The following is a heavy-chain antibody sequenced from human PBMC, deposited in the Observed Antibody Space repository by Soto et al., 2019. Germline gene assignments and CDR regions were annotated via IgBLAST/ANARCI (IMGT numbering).Heavy chain of an antibody. V-gene: IGHV3-73*02. Sequence: EVQLVESGGGLVQPGGSLKLSCAASGFTFSDSALHWVRQASGKGLEWLGRFKSRANNYATAYAASVKGRFTISRDDSKNTAFLQKNSLKTEDTAVYYCTRHLDGSGLGDYWGQGTLVTVSS. CDR1: GFTFSDSA. D-gene: IGHD3-3*01. CDR3: TRHLDGSGLGDY. J-gene: IGHJ4*02. CDR2: FKSRANNYAT.